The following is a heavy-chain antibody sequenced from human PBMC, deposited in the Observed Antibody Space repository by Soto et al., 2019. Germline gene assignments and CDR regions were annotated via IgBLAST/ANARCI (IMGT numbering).Heavy chain of an antibody. Sequence: ASVKVSCKASGYTFTGYYMHWVRQVPGQGLEWMGWINPNSGGTNYAQKFQGRVTMTRDTSISTAYMELSRLRSDDTAVYYCASFEYSSSSFYYYYGMDVWGQGTTVTVSS. CDR3: ASFEYSSSSFYYYYGMDV. D-gene: IGHD6-6*01. V-gene: IGHV1-2*02. CDR1: GYTFTGYY. CDR2: INPNSGGT. J-gene: IGHJ6*02.